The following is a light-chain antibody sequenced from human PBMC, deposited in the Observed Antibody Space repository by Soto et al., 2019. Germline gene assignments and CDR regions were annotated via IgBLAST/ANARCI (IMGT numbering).Light chain of an antibody. J-gene: IGLJ1*01. V-gene: IGLV2-11*01. Sequence: QSALTQPRSVSGSPGQSVTISCTGTSSDVGGYAYVSWYQQHPGKAPKFMIYDVSKRPSGVPDRFSGSKSGNTASLTISGLQADDEADYYCCSYAGRYTWVFGTGTKLTVL. CDR3: CSYAGRYTWV. CDR2: DVS. CDR1: SSDVGGYAY.